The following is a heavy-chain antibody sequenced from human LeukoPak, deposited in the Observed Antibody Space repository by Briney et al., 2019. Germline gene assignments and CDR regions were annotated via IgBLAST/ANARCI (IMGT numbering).Heavy chain of an antibody. V-gene: IGHV3-30*03. CDR1: GFTFSSYG. CDR3: ARDSSGSWPNWFDP. CDR2: ISYDGSNK. D-gene: IGHD6-13*01. J-gene: IGHJ5*02. Sequence: GGSLRLSCAASGFTFSSYGMRWVRQAPGKGLELLAVISYDGSNKYYADSVKGRFTISRDNSKNTLYLQMNSLRGEDTAVYYCARDSSGSWPNWFDPWGQGTLVTVSS.